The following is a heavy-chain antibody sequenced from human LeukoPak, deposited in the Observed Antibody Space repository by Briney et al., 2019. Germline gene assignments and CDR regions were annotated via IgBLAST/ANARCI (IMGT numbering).Heavy chain of an antibody. D-gene: IGHD6-19*01. CDR1: GFTFSTYW. CDR3: ATSQSTSGRYGNAFDI. J-gene: IGHJ3*02. Sequence: GGSLRLSCAASGFTFSTYWMSWVRQAPGKGLEWVANIKQDGSEKYYVGSVRGRFTISRDNAKSSLYLQMSSLRVEDTAVYYCATSQSTSGRYGNAFDIWGQGTMVTVSP. V-gene: IGHV3-7*01. CDR2: IKQDGSEK.